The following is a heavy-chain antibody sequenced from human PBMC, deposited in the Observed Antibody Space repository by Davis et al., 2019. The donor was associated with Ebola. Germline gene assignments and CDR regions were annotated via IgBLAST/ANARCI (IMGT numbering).Heavy chain of an antibody. Sequence: PGGSLRLSCAASGFTFSSYAMSWVRQAPGKGLEWVSGISGSGGSTYYADSVKGRFTISRDNSKNTMYVQMNSLRAEDTAVYYCEKLPWPSVPDYFDYWGQGTLVTVSS. J-gene: IGHJ4*02. V-gene: IGHV3-23*01. D-gene: IGHD5-12*01. CDR1: GFTFSSYA. CDR2: ISGSGGST. CDR3: EKLPWPSVPDYFDY.